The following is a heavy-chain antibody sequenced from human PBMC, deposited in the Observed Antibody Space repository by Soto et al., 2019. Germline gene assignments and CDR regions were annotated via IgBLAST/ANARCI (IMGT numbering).Heavy chain of an antibody. CDR3: ARDVSGFEYFDF. Sequence: GGPLRPSCPASGFSFSDYAIHWAPQAPGRGPEWLAFISFNGINTYHADSVRGRFTISRDNFKNTLFLQMNTLRAEDTAVYYCARDVSGFEYFDFWGQGTLVTVSS. D-gene: IGHD3-9*01. V-gene: IGHV3-30-3*01. CDR2: ISFNGINT. CDR1: GFSFSDYA. J-gene: IGHJ4*02.